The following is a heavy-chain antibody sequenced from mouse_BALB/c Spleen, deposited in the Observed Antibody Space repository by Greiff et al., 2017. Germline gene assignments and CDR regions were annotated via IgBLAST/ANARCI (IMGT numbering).Heavy chain of an antibody. CDR1: GFTFSSFG. Sequence: EVQLQESGGGLVQPGGSRKLSCAASGFTFSSFGMHWVRQAPEKGLEWVAYISSGSSTIYYADTVKGRFTISRDNPKNTLFLQVTSLRSEDTAMYYCARSGGTTPYYALDYWGQGTSVTVSS. CDR2: ISSGSSTI. V-gene: IGHV5-17*02. J-gene: IGHJ4*01. D-gene: IGHD1-1*01. CDR3: ARSGGTTPYYALDY.